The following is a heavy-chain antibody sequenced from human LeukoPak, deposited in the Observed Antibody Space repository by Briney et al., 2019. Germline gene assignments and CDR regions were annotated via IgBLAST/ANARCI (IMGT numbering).Heavy chain of an antibody. CDR2: INHSGST. Sequence: SETLSLTCAVYGGSFSGYYWSWIRQPPGKGLEWIGEINHSGSTNYNPSLKSRVTISVDTSKNQFTLKLSSVTAADTAVYYCARVGGSGSYYRYFDYWGQGTLVTVSS. V-gene: IGHV4-34*01. CDR1: GGSFSGYY. D-gene: IGHD3-10*01. J-gene: IGHJ4*02. CDR3: ARVGGSGSYYRYFDY.